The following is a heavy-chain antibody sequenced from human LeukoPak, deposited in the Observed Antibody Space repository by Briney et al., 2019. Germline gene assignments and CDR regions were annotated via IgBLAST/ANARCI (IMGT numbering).Heavy chain of an antibody. D-gene: IGHD6-19*01. Sequence: GGSLRLSCAASGFTVSSNYRSWVRQAPGEGLEWVATIYSGGTTYYADSVKGRLTISRDNSKNTLYLQMNSLRAEDTAVYFCARNEHRYSSGWHPSHFDFWGQGTMVTVSS. J-gene: IGHJ4*02. V-gene: IGHV3-66*01. CDR3: ARNEHRYSSGWHPSHFDF. CDR2: IYSGGTT. CDR1: GFTVSSNY.